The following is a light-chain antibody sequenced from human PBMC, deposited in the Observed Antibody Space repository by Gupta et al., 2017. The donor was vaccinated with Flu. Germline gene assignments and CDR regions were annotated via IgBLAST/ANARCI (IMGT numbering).Light chain of an antibody. CDR2: RAS. J-gene: IGKJ3*01. Sequence: EVVVTQSPATLSVSPGERATLSCRASQSVSSHLAWYQQRPGQAPRLLMSRASTRAPGTPLRFSGSGSGTECTLTIGGLQSEDFAIYYCQQYDNSPPFTFGPGTRVDI. CDR1: QSVSSH. CDR3: QQYDNSPPFT. V-gene: IGKV3-15*01.